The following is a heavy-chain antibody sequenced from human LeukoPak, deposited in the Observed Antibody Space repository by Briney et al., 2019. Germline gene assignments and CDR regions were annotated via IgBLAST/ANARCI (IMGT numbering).Heavy chain of an antibody. Sequence: SETLSLTCTVAGGSISSYYWSWIRQPAGKGLEWIGRIYTSGSTNYNPSLKSRVTMSVDTSTNQFSLKLSSVTAADTAVYYCARESHSSSWYVSWFDPWGQGTLVTVSS. J-gene: IGHJ5*02. CDR3: ARESHSSSWYVSWFDP. CDR2: IYTSGST. CDR1: GGSISSYY. D-gene: IGHD6-13*01. V-gene: IGHV4-4*07.